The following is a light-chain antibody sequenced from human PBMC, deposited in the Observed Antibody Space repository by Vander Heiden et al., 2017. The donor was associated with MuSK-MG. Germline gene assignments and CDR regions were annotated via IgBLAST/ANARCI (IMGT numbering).Light chain of an antibody. CDR2: DVS. CDR1: TSAVGGYNY. Sequence: QSALTQPASVSGSPAQSLTISCPGTTSAVGGYNYVSWYQQHPGKAPKLMIYDVSNRPSGVSNRFSGSKSGNTASLTISGLQAEEEADYYCSSYTSSSNSSVFGGGTKLTDL. CDR3: SSYTSSSNSSV. V-gene: IGLV2-14*01. J-gene: IGLJ7*01.